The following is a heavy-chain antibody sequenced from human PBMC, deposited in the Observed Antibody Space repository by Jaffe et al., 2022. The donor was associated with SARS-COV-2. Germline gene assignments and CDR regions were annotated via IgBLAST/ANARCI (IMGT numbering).Heavy chain of an antibody. V-gene: IGHV3-23*04. J-gene: IGHJ5*02. CDR2: ISGSGGGT. CDR3: AKSGDSSMWSGRWFDP. D-gene: IGHD3-22*01. Sequence: EVLLVESGGALVQPGGSLRLSCAASGFTFSNYAMTWVRQAPGKGLEWVSDISGSGGGTSYAKSVKGRFSVSRDNSRNTLYLQMSSLRVEDTAVYYCAKSGDSSMWSGRWFDPWGQGTLVTVSS. CDR1: GFTFSNYA.